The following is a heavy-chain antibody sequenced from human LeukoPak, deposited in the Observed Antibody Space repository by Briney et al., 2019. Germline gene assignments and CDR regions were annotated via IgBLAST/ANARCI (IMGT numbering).Heavy chain of an antibody. CDR3: AKWNRQPLVKGWFDT. J-gene: IGHJ5*02. Sequence: GGSLRLSCAASGFTFDDYAMHWARHAPGKGLEWVSGISWNSGSTAYADSVKGRFTISRDNANNSLSLLMNSLRVEDTAFYYCAKWNRQPLVKGWFDTWGQGALVIVSS. CDR2: ISWNSGST. D-gene: IGHD6-13*01. CDR1: GFTFDDYA. V-gene: IGHV3-9*01.